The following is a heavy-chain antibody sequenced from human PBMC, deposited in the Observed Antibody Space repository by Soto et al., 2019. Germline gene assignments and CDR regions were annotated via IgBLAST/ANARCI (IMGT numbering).Heavy chain of an antibody. V-gene: IGHV3-11*03. CDR1: GVTSSDYY. D-gene: IGHD3-16*01. CDR2: ISSSSSYT. Sequence: SLRLSWAASGVTSSDYYKSWIRQAAGKGLEWVSYISSSSSYTNYADSVRGRFTISSDKSKNTLYFQMSSLRIEDTAVYYCTRPGRRLGRLSLFEYWGQGVLVTVSS. CDR3: TRPGRRLGRLSLFEY. J-gene: IGHJ4*02.